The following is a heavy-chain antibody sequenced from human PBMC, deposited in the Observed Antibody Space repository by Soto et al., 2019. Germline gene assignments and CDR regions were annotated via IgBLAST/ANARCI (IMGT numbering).Heavy chain of an antibody. CDR2: IKQDGSEK. V-gene: IGHV3-7*01. CDR1: GFTFSRSW. CDR3: ARGNGYYPYYYYYMDV. J-gene: IGHJ6*03. Sequence: GGSLILSCAASGFTFSRSWMNWVRQAPGKGLEWVANIKQDGSEKFYVDSVKGRFTIARDNAKSSLYLQMNSLRAEDTAVYYCARGNGYYPYYYYYMDVWGKGTTVTVSS. D-gene: IGHD3-3*01.